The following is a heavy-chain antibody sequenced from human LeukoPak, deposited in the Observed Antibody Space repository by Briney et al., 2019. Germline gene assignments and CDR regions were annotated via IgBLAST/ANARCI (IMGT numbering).Heavy chain of an antibody. CDR1: GFTFSSYA. Sequence: AGGSLRLSCAASGFTFSSYAMSWVRQAPGKGLEWVSAISGSGGSTYYADSVKGRFTISRDNSKNTLYLQMNSLRAEDTAVYYCARGFPSRNREQLVLYYWGQGTLVTVSS. D-gene: IGHD6-13*01. V-gene: IGHV3-23*01. CDR3: ARGFPSRNREQLVLYY. CDR2: ISGSGGST. J-gene: IGHJ4*02.